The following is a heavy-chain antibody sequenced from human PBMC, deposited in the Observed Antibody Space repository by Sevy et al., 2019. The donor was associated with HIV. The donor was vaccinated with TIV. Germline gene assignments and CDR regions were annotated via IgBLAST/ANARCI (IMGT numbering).Heavy chain of an antibody. D-gene: IGHD3-3*02. CDR1: GDSISGYY. V-gene: IGHV4-59*01. J-gene: IGHJ6*02. CDR2: IYYSGRT. Sequence: SETLSLTCSVSGDSISGYYWSWIRQPPGKGLGWIGYIYYSGRTDSNPSLKSRVTISAETSKNQFSLKLNSVTAADTAVYYCARPYSNFYYAMDVWGQGTTVTVSS. CDR3: ARPYSNFYYAMDV.